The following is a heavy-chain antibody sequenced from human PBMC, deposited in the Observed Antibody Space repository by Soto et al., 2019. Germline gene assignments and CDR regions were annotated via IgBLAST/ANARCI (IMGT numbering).Heavy chain of an antibody. CDR3: AREMAGRGGEYDY. CDR1: GYTFTKYG. V-gene: IGHV1-18*01. J-gene: IGHJ4*02. D-gene: IGHD3-16*01. CDR2: ISGSSGNA. Sequence: QVQLVQSGAEVKNPGASVKVSCKTSGYTFTKYGVGWVRQAPGQGLEWMGWISGSSGNANYAEKVQGRITLTTDTSTSTAYIELRSLRSDDTAVYYCAREMAGRGGEYDYCGQGTLVTVSS.